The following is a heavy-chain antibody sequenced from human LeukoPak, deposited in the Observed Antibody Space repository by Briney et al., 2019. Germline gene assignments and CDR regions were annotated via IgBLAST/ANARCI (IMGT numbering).Heavy chain of an antibody. D-gene: IGHD5-18*01. CDR1: GFPFSSYA. CDR2: ISGSGGST. Sequence: LGGSLRLSCAASGFPFSSYAMSWVRQAPGKGLEWVSAISGSGGSTYYADSVKGRFTISRDNSKNTLYLQMNSLRAEDTAVYYCAKVKRDTAMVLFDYWGQGTLVTVSS. V-gene: IGHV3-23*01. J-gene: IGHJ4*02. CDR3: AKVKRDTAMVLFDY.